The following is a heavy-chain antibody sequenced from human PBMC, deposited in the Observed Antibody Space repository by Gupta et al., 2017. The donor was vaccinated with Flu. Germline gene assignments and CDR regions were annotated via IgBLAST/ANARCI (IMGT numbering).Heavy chain of an antibody. Sequence: EVQLLESGGGLVQAGGSLRLSCAASGFTFSSYAMSWVRQAPGKGLEWVSAISGSGGSTHYADSVKGRFTISRDNSKNTLQMNTLRAEDTAVYYCAKDLFCSSTSCLNDAFDIWGQGTMVTVSS. D-gene: IGHD2-2*01. V-gene: IGHV3-23*01. J-gene: IGHJ3*02. CDR1: GFTFSSYA. CDR3: AKDLFCSSTSCLNDAFDI. CDR2: ISGSGGST.